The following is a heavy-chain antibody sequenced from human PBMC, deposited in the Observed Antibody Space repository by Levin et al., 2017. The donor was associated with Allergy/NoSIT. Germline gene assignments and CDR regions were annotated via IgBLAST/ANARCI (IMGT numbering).Heavy chain of an antibody. Sequence: ASVKVSCAASGFTFSSYDMHWVRQATGKGLEWVSAIGTAGDTYYPGSVKGRFTISRENAKNSLYLQMNSLRAGDTAVYYCARDGSAYSSSWEFDYWGQGTLVTVSS. V-gene: IGHV3-13*04. CDR1: GFTFSSYD. CDR3: ARDGSAYSSSWEFDY. CDR2: IGTAGDT. D-gene: IGHD6-13*01. J-gene: IGHJ4*02.